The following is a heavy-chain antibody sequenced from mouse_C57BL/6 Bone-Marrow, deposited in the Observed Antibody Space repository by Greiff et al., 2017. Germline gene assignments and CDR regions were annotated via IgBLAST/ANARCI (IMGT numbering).Heavy chain of an antibody. D-gene: IGHD2-3*01. CDR2: IYPGNSDT. V-gene: IGHV1-5*01. Sequence: EVQLQQSGTVLARPGASVKMSCKTSGYTFTSYWMHWVKQRPGQGLEWIGAIYPGNSDTSYNQKLKGKAKLTAVTSASTAYMELSSLTNEDSAVYYCTRWLLRGGAMDYWGQGTSVTVSS. CDR1: GYTFTSYW. CDR3: TRWLLRGGAMDY. J-gene: IGHJ4*01.